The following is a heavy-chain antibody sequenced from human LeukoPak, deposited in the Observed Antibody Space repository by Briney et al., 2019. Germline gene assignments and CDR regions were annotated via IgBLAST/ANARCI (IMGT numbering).Heavy chain of an antibody. CDR2: IYYSGST. CDR1: GGSISSYY. V-gene: IGHV4-59*01. J-gene: IGHJ4*02. Sequence: SETLSLTCTVSGGSISSYYWSWIRQPPGKGLEWIGYIYYSGSTNYNPSLKSRVTISVDTSKNQFSLKLSSVTAADTAVYYCARGDSGYFDWLRGYYSDYWGQGTLVTVSS. CDR3: ARGDSGYFDWLRGYYSDY. D-gene: IGHD3-9*01.